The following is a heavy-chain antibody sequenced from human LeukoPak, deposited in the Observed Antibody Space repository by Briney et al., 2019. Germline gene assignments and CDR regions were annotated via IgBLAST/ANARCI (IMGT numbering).Heavy chain of an antibody. D-gene: IGHD1-26*01. CDR3: ARDSTVGATRNYYYYMDV. J-gene: IGHJ6*03. CDR2: FDPEDGET. V-gene: IGHV1-24*01. Sequence: ASVKVSCKVSGYTLTELSMHWVRQAPGKGLEWMGGFDPEDGETIYAQKFQGRITITTDESTSTAYMELSSLRSEDTAVYYCARDSTVGATRNYYYYMDVWGKGTTVTVSS. CDR1: GYTLTELS.